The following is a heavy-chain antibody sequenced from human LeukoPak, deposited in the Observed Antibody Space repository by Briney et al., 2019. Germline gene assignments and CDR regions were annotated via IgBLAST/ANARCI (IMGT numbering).Heavy chain of an antibody. CDR1: GSTLTTIS. J-gene: IGHJ4*02. CDR2: LSPRDGET. CDR3: ATGAMVYDF. V-gene: IGHV1-24*01. Sequence: ASVKVSRTVSGSTLTTISIDWVRQAPGKGLEWMGSLSPRDGETSHAQKFKGRFNMTADTATDIAYMEMSSLESGDTAVYYCATGAMVYDFWGQGTLVTVSS. D-gene: IGHD3-10*01.